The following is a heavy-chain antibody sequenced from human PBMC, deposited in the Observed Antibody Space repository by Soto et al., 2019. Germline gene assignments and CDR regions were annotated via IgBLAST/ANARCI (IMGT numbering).Heavy chain of an antibody. CDR2: ISYDGSNK. Sequence: QVQLVESGGGVVQPGRSLRLSCAASGFTFSSYAMHWVRQAPGKGLEWVAVISYDGSNKYYADSVKGRFTISRDNSKNTRYLQMNSLRAEDTAVYYCARDPGDGNYWGQGTLVTVSS. CDR3: ARDPGDGNY. D-gene: IGHD7-27*01. J-gene: IGHJ4*02. CDR1: GFTFSSYA. V-gene: IGHV3-30-3*01.